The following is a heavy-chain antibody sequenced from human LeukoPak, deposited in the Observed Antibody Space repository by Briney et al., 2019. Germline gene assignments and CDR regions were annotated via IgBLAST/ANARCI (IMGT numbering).Heavy chain of an antibody. CDR2: INGGGDAT. CDR3: ARCTASCYAIGSYV. J-gene: IGHJ3*01. D-gene: IGHD2-2*01. V-gene: IGHV3-23*01. Sequence: RGSLRDSRATSGCSSNNNVVSWRRQAPGKGLEWVSAINGGGDATEYADSVKGRFTISRDNSKNTLYLQMNSPRPDDTAVYYSARCTASCYAIGSYVWSQGTLLTVSS. CDR1: GCSSNNNV.